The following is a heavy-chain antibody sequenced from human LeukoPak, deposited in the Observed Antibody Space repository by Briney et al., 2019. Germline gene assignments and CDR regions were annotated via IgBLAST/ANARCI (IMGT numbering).Heavy chain of an antibody. CDR1: GYTFTSYH. CDR3: ARTTSLTASGYDY. V-gene: IGHV1-8*03. D-gene: IGHD4-17*01. CDR2: MNPYSGDR. Sequence: ASVKVSCKTPGYTFTSYHINWVRQATGQGLEWMGWMNPYSGDRGYAQKFQGRVSITSYTSIGTAYMELSSLRSDDTAVYFCARTTSLTASGYDYWGQGTLVTVSS. J-gene: IGHJ4*02.